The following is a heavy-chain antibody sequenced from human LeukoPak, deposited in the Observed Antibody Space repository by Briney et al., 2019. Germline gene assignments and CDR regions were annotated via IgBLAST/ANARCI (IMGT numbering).Heavy chain of an antibody. V-gene: IGHV1-69*05. CDR2: IIPIFGTA. CDR1: GGTFSSYA. D-gene: IGHD3-22*01. J-gene: IGHJ5*02. Sequence: SVKVSCKASGGTFSSYAISWVRQAPGQGLEWMGGIIPIFGTANYAQKFQGRVTITTDESTSTAYMELSSLRSEDTAVYYCALLEVVVKPSPSSWFDPWGLGTLVTVSS. CDR3: ALLEVVVKPSPSSWFDP.